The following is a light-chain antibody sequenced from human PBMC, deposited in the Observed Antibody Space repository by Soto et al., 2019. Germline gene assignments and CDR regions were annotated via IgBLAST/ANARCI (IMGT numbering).Light chain of an antibody. CDR1: QEVSNW. CDR2: AAS. Sequence: DIQMTQSPSSVSASVGDRVTITCRASQEVSNWLAWFQQKPGKPPKFLIYAASSLQDGVPQRFRGSASGTDFTLTISSLQPDDFATYYCQQANSFPLTFGGGTKVEIK. V-gene: IGKV1-12*01. J-gene: IGKJ4*01. CDR3: QQANSFPLT.